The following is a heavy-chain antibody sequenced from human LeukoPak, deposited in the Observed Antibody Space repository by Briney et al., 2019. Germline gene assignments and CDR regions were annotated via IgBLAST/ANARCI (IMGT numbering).Heavy chain of an antibody. D-gene: IGHD6-13*01. CDR2: ISYDGSNK. J-gene: IGHJ4*02. CDR1: GFTFSSYA. CDR3: AREAELIAAAGTFDY. Sequence: GGSLRLSCAASGFTFSSYAMHWVRQAPGKGLEWGAVISYDGSNKYYADSVKGRFTISRDNSKNTLYLQMNSLRAEDTAVYYCAREAELIAAAGTFDYWGQGTLVTVSS. V-gene: IGHV3-30*04.